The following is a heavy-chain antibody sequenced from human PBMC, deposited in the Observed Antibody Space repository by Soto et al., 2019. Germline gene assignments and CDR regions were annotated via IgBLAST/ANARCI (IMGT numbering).Heavy chain of an antibody. CDR2: IIPILGIA. CDR1: GGTFSSYT. CDR3: AGSSSWYYY. D-gene: IGHD6-13*01. V-gene: IGHV1-69*02. J-gene: IGHJ4*02. Sequence: QVQLVQSGAEVKKPGSSVKVSCKASGGTFSSYTISWVRQAPGQWLEWMGRIIPILGIANYAQKFQGRVTITADKATSTAYMELSSLRSEDTAVYYCAGSSSWYYYWGQGTLVTVSS.